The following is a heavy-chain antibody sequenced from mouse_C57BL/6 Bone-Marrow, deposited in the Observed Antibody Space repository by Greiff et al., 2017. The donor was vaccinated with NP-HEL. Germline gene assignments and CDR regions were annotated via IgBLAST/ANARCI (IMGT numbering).Heavy chain of an antibody. V-gene: IGHV14-4*01. Sequence: EVQLQQSGAELVRPGASVKLSCTASGFNIKDDYMHWVKQRPEQGLEWIGWIDPENGDTEYASKFQGKATITADTSSNTAYLQLSSLTSEDTAVYYCKDYHYFDYWGQGTTLTVSS. CDR1: GFNIKDDY. D-gene: IGHD5-5*01. J-gene: IGHJ2*01. CDR3: KDYHYFDY. CDR2: IDPENGDT.